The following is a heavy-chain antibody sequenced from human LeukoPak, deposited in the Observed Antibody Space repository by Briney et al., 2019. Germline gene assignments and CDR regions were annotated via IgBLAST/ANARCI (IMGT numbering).Heavy chain of an antibody. Sequence: GGSLRLSCAASGFTFSSSGMHWVRQAPGKGLEWVAVISYDGEKTYYGDSVKGRFTISRDNSKNTLFLHMNSLRVDDTAVYYCAEVPPTSVTREGMDVWGQGTMVRVSS. CDR1: GFTFSSSG. J-gene: IGHJ6*02. CDR2: ISYDGEKT. CDR3: AEVPPTSVTREGMDV. V-gene: IGHV3-30*18. D-gene: IGHD4-17*01.